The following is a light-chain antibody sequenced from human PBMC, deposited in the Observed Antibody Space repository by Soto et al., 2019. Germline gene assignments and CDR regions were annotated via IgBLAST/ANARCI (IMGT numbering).Light chain of an antibody. CDR3: QQRSNWPPGLT. Sequence: EIVLTQSPATLSLSPGERATLSCRASQSVSSYLAWYQQKPGQAPRLLIYDASNRATGIPARFSGSGSETDVTLTISSREPENSAVYSCQQRSNWPPGLTFGGGTKVEIK. J-gene: IGKJ4*01. CDR1: QSVSSY. V-gene: IGKV3-11*01. CDR2: DAS.